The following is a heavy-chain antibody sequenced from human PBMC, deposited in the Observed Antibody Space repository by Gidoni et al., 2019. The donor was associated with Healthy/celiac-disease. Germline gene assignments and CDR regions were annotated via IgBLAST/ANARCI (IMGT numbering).Heavy chain of an antibody. CDR1: GYSFTSYW. V-gene: IGHV5-51*01. D-gene: IGHD3-9*01. Sequence: EVQLVQSGAEVKKPGESLKISCKGSGYSFTSYWVGWVRQMPGKGLEWMGIIYPGDSDTRYSPSFQGQVTISADKSISTAYLQWSSLKASDTAMYYCARSVLRYFDWPYGDTSHTPPDYWGQGTLVTVSS. CDR2: IYPGDSDT. J-gene: IGHJ4*02. CDR3: ARSVLRYFDWPYGDTSHTPPDY.